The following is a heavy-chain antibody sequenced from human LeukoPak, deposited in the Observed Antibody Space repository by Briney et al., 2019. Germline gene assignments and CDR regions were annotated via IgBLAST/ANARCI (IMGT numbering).Heavy chain of an antibody. Sequence: SVKVSCKASGGTFSSYAISWVRQAPGQGLEWMGGIIPIFGTANYAQKFQGRVTITADESTSTAYMELSSLRSEDTAVYYCARDLHNGDDYYYDHTMDVWGQGTTVTVSS. CDR3: ARDLHNGDDYYYDHTMDV. J-gene: IGHJ6*02. CDR2: IIPIFGTA. V-gene: IGHV1-69*13. CDR1: GGTFSSYA. D-gene: IGHD4-17*01.